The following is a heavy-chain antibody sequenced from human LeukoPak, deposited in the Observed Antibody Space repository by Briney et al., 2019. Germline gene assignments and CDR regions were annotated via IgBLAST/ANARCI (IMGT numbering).Heavy chain of an antibody. CDR2: MSYDGSNK. J-gene: IGHJ5*02. CDR1: GFTFSSYA. V-gene: IGHV3-30-3*01. D-gene: IGHD2-2*01. Sequence: GGSLRLSCAASGFTFSSYAMHWVRQAPGKGLEWVAVMSYDGSNKYYADSVKGRFTISRDDSKNTLYLQMNSLRAEDTAVYYCARGVVVPAGRWFDPWGQGTLVTVSS. CDR3: ARGVVVPAGRWFDP.